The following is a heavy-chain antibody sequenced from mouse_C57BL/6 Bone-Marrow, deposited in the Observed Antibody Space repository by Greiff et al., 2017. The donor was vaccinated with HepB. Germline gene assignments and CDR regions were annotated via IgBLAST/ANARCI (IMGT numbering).Heavy chain of an antibody. J-gene: IGHJ1*03. Sequence: EVQRVESGGGLVKPGGSLKLSCAASGFTFSDYGMHWVRQAPEKGLEWVAYISSGSSTIYYADTVKGRFTISRDNAKNTLFLQMTSLRSEDTAMYYCARKPVYYYGSRYWYFDVWGTGTTVTVFS. CDR1: GFTFSDYG. CDR2: ISSGSSTI. V-gene: IGHV5-17*01. CDR3: ARKPVYYYGSRYWYFDV. D-gene: IGHD1-1*01.